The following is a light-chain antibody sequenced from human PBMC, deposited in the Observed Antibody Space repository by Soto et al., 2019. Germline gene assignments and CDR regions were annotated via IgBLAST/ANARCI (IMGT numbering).Light chain of an antibody. Sequence: EIVLTQSPATLSLSPGERATLSCRASQSIRKSLAWYQQKPVQTPRLLIYDASNRATGIPARFSGSGSGTDFTLTITSLEPEDFAVYYCQQRGEWPPGATFGQGTRLEIK. J-gene: IGKJ5*01. V-gene: IGKV3-11*01. CDR3: QQRGEWPPGAT. CDR1: QSIRKS. CDR2: DAS.